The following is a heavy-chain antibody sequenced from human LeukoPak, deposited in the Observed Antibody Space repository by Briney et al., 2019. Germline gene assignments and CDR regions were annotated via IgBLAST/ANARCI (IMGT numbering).Heavy chain of an antibody. Sequence: GASAKVSCKASGYTFTGYYMHWVRQAPGQGLEWMGWINPNSGDTKYAQKFQGRVTMTRDTSISTAYMELSRLRSDDTAVYYCATQRGSYRWGTDFDYWGQGTLVTVSS. V-gene: IGHV1-2*02. J-gene: IGHJ4*02. D-gene: IGHD3-16*01. CDR1: GYTFTGYY. CDR2: INPNSGDT. CDR3: ATQRGSYRWGTDFDY.